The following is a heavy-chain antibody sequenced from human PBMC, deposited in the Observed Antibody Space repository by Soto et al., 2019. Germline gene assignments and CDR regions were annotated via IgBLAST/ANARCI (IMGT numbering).Heavy chain of an antibody. CDR2: INPSGGST. V-gene: IGHV1-46*01. CDR3: ARGGSGSTSSPEAFDI. J-gene: IGHJ3*02. CDR1: GYTFISRY. D-gene: IGHD2-2*01. Sequence: ASVKVSCKASGYTFISRYIHWVRQAPGQGLEWMGIINPSGGSTTYAQKFQGRVTMTRDTSTSTVYMELSSLRSEDTTVYYCARGGSGSTSSPEAFDIWGQGTMVTVSS.